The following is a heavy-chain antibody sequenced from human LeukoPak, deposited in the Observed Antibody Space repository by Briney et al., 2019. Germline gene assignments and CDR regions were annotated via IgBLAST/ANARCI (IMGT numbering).Heavy chain of an antibody. CDR1: GGSISSGGYY. D-gene: IGHD5-24*01. V-gene: IGHV4-30-2*01. CDR3: ARREGRWLQLKGYFDY. J-gene: IGHJ4*02. CDR2: IYHSGST. Sequence: SQTLSLTCTVSGGSISSGGYYWSWIRQPPGKGLEWIGYIYHSGSTNYNPSLKSRVTISVDTSKNQFSLKLSSVTAADTAVYYCARREGRWLQLKGYFDYWGQGTLVTVSS.